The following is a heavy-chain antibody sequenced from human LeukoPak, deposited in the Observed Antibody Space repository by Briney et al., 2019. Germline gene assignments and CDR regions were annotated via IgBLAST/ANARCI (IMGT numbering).Heavy chain of an antibody. D-gene: IGHD3-9*01. CDR3: VIVRGYFDSSGTDY. J-gene: IGHJ4*02. Sequence: GGSLRLSCSAPGFTFSGYTVHWVRQATGKKMEFVSAITSTGGNTYYADSVTGRFTLSRDNSKNTLYLQMSSLRAEDTAVYYCVIVRGYFDSSGTDYWGQGTLVTVSS. V-gene: IGHV3-64D*06. CDR2: ITSTGGNT. CDR1: GFTFSGYT.